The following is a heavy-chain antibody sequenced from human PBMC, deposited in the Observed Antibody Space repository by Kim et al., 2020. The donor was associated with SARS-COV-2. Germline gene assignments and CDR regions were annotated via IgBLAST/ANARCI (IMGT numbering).Heavy chain of an antibody. Sequence: NYAQKFQGRVTITADESTRTAYMELSSLRSEDTAVYYCARAEEWAARLDYWGQGTLVTVSS. D-gene: IGHD3-3*01. J-gene: IGHJ4*02. V-gene: IGHV1-69*01. CDR3: ARAEEWAARLDY.